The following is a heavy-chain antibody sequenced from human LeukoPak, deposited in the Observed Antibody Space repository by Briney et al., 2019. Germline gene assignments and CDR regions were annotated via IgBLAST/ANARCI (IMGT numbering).Heavy chain of an antibody. CDR1: GFTFSSYS. CDR2: ISSSSSYI. D-gene: IGHD6-19*01. Sequence: GGSLRLSCAASGFTFSSYSMTWVRQAPGKGLEWVSSISSSSSYIYYADSVKGRFAISRDNAKNSLYLQMNSLRAEDTAVYYCARGPQWLVPYFDYWGQGTLVTVSS. J-gene: IGHJ4*02. CDR3: ARGPQWLVPYFDY. V-gene: IGHV3-21*01.